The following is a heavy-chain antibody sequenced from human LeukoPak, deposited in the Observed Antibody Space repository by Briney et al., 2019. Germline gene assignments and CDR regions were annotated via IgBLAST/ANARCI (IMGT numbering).Heavy chain of an antibody. CDR3: AKLLRDVTIYDF. J-gene: IGHJ4*01. D-gene: IGHD5-24*01. CDR1: GFTFSSYS. CDR2: ISSSSSYI. V-gene: IGHV3-21*01. Sequence: GGSLRLSCAASGFTFSSYSMNWVRQAPGKGLEWVSSISSSSSYIYYADSVKGRFTISRDNAKNSLFLQMNFLRAEDTAFYYCAKLLRDVTIYDFWGHGALVTVSS.